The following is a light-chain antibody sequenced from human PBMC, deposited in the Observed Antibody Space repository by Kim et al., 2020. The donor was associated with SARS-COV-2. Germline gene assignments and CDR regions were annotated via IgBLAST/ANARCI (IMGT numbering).Light chain of an antibody. V-gene: IGKV1-39*01. J-gene: IGKJ2*01. Sequence: ASVGDKVNITCRASQTINTDLNWYQQRPGEAPRLLIHSASSLQSGVPSRFSGSGSGIDFTLTITSLQPEDFATYYCQHSYDTPRYTFGQGTKLEI. CDR2: SAS. CDR1: QTINTD. CDR3: QHSYDTPRYT.